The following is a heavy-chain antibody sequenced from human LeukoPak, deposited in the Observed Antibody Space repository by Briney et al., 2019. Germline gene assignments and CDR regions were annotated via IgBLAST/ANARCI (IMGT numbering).Heavy chain of an antibody. V-gene: IGHV3-23*01. CDR3: AKGPLTEVAGTTWDY. CDR1: GFTFSSYA. Sequence: GGSLRLSCAASGFTFSSYAMSWVRQAPGKGLEWVSAISGSGGSTYYADSVKGRFTISRDNSKNTLYVQKNSLRAEDTAVYYCAKGPLTEVAGTTWDYWGQGTPVTVSS. D-gene: IGHD6-19*01. CDR2: ISGSGGST. J-gene: IGHJ4*02.